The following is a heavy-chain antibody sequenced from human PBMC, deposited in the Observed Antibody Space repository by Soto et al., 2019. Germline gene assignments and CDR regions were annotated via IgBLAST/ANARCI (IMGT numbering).Heavy chain of an antibody. J-gene: IGHJ6*02. CDR3: ARERYQVISDGMDV. D-gene: IGHD2-2*01. Sequence: ASVKVSCKASGYTFTGYYMHWVRQAPGQGLEWMGWINPNSGCTNYAQKFQGRVTMTRDTSISTAYMELSRLRSDDTAVYYCARERYQVISDGMDVWGQGTTVTVSS. V-gene: IGHV1-2*02. CDR2: INPNSGCT. CDR1: GYTFTGYY.